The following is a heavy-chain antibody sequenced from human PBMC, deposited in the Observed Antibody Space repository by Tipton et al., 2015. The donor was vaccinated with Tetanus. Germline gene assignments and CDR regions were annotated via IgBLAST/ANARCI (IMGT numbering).Heavy chain of an antibody. Sequence: SGFTFSSYGMHWVRQAPGKGLEWVAVIWYDGSNKYYADSVKGRFTISRDNSKNTLYLQMNSLRAEDTAVYYCARGSSGWYLSVNYWGQGTLVTVPS. CDR2: IWYDGSNK. D-gene: IGHD6-19*01. CDR1: GFTFSSYG. V-gene: IGHV3-33*01. CDR3: ARGSSGWYLSVNY. J-gene: IGHJ4*02.